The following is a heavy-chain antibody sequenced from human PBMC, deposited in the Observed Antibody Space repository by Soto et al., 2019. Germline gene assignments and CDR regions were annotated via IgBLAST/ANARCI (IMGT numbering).Heavy chain of an antibody. CDR1: GGSISSGDYS. CDR2: IYYGGST. J-gene: IGHJ4*02. D-gene: IGHD3-10*01. Sequence: SETLSLTCAVSGGSISSGDYSWNWIRQPPGKGLEWIGYIYYGGSTYYNPSLQSRVTISVDTSKNQFSLRLSSVTAADTAVYYCARARPDYYGSGSYFKPYYFDYWGQGTLVTVSS. V-gene: IGHV4-30-2*01. CDR3: ARARPDYYGSGSYFKPYYFDY.